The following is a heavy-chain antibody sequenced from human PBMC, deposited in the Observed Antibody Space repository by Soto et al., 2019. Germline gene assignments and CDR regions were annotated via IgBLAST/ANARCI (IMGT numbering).Heavy chain of an antibody. CDR1: GYTFPNYG. CDR2: ISAYNGNT. J-gene: IGHJ1*01. V-gene: IGHV1-18*04. D-gene: IGHD2-21*02. CDR3: ARDVIPYSVSDCYPGYFHH. Sequence: QVQLVQSGVEVKKPGASVKVSCKASGYTFPNYGINWVRQAPGQGLEWMGWISAYNGNTDYAQKLQGRVTMTTDTSTTTAYMEVTNLRSDDTSVYYCARDVIPYSVSDCYPGYFHHWGQGTLVSVSS.